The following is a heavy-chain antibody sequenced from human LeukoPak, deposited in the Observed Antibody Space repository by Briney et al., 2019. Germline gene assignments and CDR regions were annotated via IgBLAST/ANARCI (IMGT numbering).Heavy chain of an antibody. CDR3: AKHIDSSGYYASDY. J-gene: IGHJ4*02. V-gene: IGHV3-23*01. CDR1: GFTLSSYA. Sequence: GGSLRLSCVASGFTLSSYAMSWVRQAPGKGLEWVSAISGSGTNTYYADSVKGRFTISRDNSKNTLYLQMNSLRAEDTAVYYCAKHIDSSGYYASDYWGQGTLVTVSS. CDR2: ISGSGTNT. D-gene: IGHD3-22*01.